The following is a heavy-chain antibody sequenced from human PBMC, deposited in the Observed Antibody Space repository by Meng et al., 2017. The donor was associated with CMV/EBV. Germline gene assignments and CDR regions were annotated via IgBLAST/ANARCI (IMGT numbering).Heavy chain of an antibody. J-gene: IGHJ4*02. D-gene: IGHD2-2*01. CDR3: ANLVVPAANFDY. Sequence: RGSLRLSWAASGFTFSSYSMNWVRQAPGGGLEWVSSISSSSSYIYYADSVKGRFTISRDNAKHSLYLQMNSLRAEDTAVYYCANLVVPAANFDYWGQGTLVTVSS. CDR2: ISSSSSYI. CDR1: GFTFSSYS. V-gene: IGHV3-21*01.